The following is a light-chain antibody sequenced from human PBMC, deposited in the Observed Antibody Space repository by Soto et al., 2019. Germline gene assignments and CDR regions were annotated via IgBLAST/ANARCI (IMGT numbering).Light chain of an antibody. CDR3: SSYAGSNRV. CDR2: EVS. V-gene: IGLV2-8*01. Sequence: QSALTQPPSASGSPGQSVTISCTGTSSDVGGYSYVSWYQQHPGKAPKLMIYEVSKRPSRVPDRFSGSKSGNTASLTVSGLQAEDEADYYCSSYAGSNRVFGGGTKLTVL. J-gene: IGLJ2*01. CDR1: SSDVGGYSY.